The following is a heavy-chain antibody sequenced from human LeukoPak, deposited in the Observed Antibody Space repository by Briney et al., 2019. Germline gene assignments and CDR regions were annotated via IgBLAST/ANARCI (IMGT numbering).Heavy chain of an antibody. CDR2: INHSGTT. J-gene: IGHJ6*03. V-gene: IGHV4-34*01. Sequence: PSETLSLTCAVYGGSFSGYYWSWIRQPPGKGLEWIGEINHSGTTNYNPSLKSRVTISVDTSKNQFSLKLSSVTAADTAVYYCARGEWELLGGYYYYYYMDVWGKGTTVTVSS. CDR1: GGSFSGYY. CDR3: ARGEWELLGGYYYYYYMDV. D-gene: IGHD1-26*01.